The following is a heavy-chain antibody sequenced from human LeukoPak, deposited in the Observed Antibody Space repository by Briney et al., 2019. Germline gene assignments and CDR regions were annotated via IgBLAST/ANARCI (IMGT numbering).Heavy chain of an antibody. J-gene: IGHJ4*02. V-gene: IGHV1-2*02. Sequence: ASVKVSCKASGYTFTGYYMHWVRQTPGQGLEWMGWINPNSGGTNYAQKFQGRVTMTRDTSISTAYMELSSLRSEDTAVYYCARGEIVVVPAALDYWGQGTLVTVSS. CDR1: GYTFTGYY. CDR3: ARGEIVVVPAALDY. D-gene: IGHD2-2*01. CDR2: INPNSGGT.